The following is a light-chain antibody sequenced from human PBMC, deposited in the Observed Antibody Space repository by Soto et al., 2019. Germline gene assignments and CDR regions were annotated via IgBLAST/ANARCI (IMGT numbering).Light chain of an antibody. J-gene: IGKJ1*01. CDR2: ASS. Sequence: DIQMPQSRSSVSASVGDSLTITGRASQSISTYLNWYQQKPGKATTVLIYASSTLQTGVPSRFSGSGSGTDFSLTISSLHPEDVATYYCQQVDSYPRTFGQGTKVDIK. V-gene: IGKV1-39*01. CDR3: QQVDSYPRT. CDR1: QSISTY.